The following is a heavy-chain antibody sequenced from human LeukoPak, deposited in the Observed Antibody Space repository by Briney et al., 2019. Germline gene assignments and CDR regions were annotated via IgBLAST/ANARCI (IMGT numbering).Heavy chain of an antibody. Sequence: GGSLRLSCAASGFTVSSNFMSWVRQTPEKGLEWVSVIYSDGSTYYADSMKGRFTISRDNSKNTLYLRMNSLRAEDSAVYYCARSGSGWFDFWGQGTLVTVSS. D-gene: IGHD6-19*01. CDR2: IYSDGST. CDR3: ARSGSGWFDF. V-gene: IGHV3-53*01. J-gene: IGHJ4*02. CDR1: GFTVSSNF.